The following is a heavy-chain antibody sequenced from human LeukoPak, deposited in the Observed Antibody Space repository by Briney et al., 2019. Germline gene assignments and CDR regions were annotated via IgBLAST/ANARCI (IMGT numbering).Heavy chain of an antibody. J-gene: IGHJ4*02. CDR1: GGSISSCSYY. CDR2: IYTSGST. Sequence: SETLSLTCTVSGGSISSCSYYWGWIRQPPGKGLEWIGRIYTSGSTNYNPSLKSRITISVDTSKTQFSLKLSPLTAANAAFYYCARGGVRCFDSLLPYFDYWGQGTLVTVSS. V-gene: IGHV4-61*02. CDR3: ARGGVRCFDSLLPYFDY. D-gene: IGHD3-9*01.